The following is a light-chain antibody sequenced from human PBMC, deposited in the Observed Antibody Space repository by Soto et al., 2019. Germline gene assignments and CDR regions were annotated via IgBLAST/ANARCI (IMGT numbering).Light chain of an antibody. V-gene: IGLV2-14*01. CDR1: SSDIGGYNY. Sequence: QSALTQPASVSGSPGQSSTISCTGTSSDIGGYNYVSWYQQHPGKAPKLMLYEVSNRPSGVSNRFSGSKSGNTASLTISGLQAADEADYYCNSYTSSSTLYVFGTGTKVTVL. CDR2: EVS. CDR3: NSYTSSSTLYV. J-gene: IGLJ1*01.